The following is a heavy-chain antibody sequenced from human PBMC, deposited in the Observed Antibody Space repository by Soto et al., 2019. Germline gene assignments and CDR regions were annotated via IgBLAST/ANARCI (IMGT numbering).Heavy chain of an antibody. V-gene: IGHV4-34*01. CDR2: INHSGST. D-gene: IGHD4-17*01. Sequence: SETLSLTCAVYGGSFSGYYWSWIRQPPGKGLEWIGEINHSGSTNYNPSLKSRVTISVDTSKNQFSLKLSSVTAADTAVYYCARVDGDYDYWGQGTLVTVSS. CDR1: GGSFSGYY. J-gene: IGHJ4*02. CDR3: ARVDGDYDY.